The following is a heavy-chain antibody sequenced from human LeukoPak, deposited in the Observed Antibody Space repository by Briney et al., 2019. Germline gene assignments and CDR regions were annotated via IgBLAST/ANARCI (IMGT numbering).Heavy chain of an antibody. CDR2: INQNGSDK. CDR3: AGGAGWLVDY. Sequence: GGSLRLSCAVSGFTFSSYWMNWVRQAPGKGLEWVANINQNGSDKYYVESVKGRFTISRDNAKNSLYLQMNSLRAEDTAVYYCAGGAGWLVDYWGQGTLVTVSS. CDR1: GFTFSSYW. D-gene: IGHD6-19*01. J-gene: IGHJ4*02. V-gene: IGHV3-7*03.